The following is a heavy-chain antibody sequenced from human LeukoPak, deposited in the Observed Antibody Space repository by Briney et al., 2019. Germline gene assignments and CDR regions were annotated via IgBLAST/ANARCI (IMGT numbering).Heavy chain of an antibody. CDR1: GFTIGRFA. Sequence: GGSLRLSCAASGFTIGRFAMTWLRQAPGAGREWVSSIGSDYKPQYSESVKGRFAISRDNSQSTVFLQMNSLRAEDTALYYCAKALHYYVAMDVWGQGTAVTVSS. D-gene: IGHD3-10*02. J-gene: IGHJ6*02. CDR2: IGSDYKP. CDR3: AKALHYYVAMDV. V-gene: IGHV3-23*01.